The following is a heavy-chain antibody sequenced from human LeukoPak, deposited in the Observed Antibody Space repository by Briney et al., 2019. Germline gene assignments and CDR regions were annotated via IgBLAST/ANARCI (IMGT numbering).Heavy chain of an antibody. V-gene: IGHV3-33*01. D-gene: IGHD3-22*01. Sequence: GGSLRLSCAASGFTFSSYGMLWVRQAPGKGLEGVAVIWYDGSNKYYADSVKGRFTISRDNSKNTLYLQMNSLRAEDTAVYYCARARAYYYDSSGYYSDYWGQGTLVTVSS. CDR1: GFTFSSYG. CDR3: ARARAYYYDSSGYYSDY. J-gene: IGHJ4*02. CDR2: IWYDGSNK.